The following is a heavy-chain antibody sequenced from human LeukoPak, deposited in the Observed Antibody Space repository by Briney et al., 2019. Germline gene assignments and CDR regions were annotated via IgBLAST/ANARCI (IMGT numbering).Heavy chain of an antibody. V-gene: IGHV4-39*07. CDR3: ARDGGGDFWSGYYSYWYFDL. Sequence: SETLSLTCTVSGGSISSSSYYWGWIRQPPGKGLEWIGSIYYSGSTYYNPSLKSRVTISVDTSKNQFSLKLSSVTAADTAVYYCARDGGGDFWSGYYSYWYFDLWGRGTLVTVSS. D-gene: IGHD3-3*01. J-gene: IGHJ2*01. CDR2: IYYSGST. CDR1: GGSISSSSYY.